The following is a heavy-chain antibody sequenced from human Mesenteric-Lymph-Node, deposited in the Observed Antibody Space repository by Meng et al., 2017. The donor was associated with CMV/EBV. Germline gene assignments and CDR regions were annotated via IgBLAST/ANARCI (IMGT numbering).Heavy chain of an antibody. V-gene: IGHV4-59*01. CDR3: ARRSSAENYFDY. CDR2: IYYSGTT. CDR1: GGSISSYY. Sequence: LTCTVSGGSISSYYWSWIRQPPGKGLEWIGYIYYSGTTNYNPSLKSRVTISVDTSKNQFSLRLSSVTAADTAVYSCARRSSAENYFDYWGQGTLVTVSS. J-gene: IGHJ4*02. D-gene: IGHD3-22*01.